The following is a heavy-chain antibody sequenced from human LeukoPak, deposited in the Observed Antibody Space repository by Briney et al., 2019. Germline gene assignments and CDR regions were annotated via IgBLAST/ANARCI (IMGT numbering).Heavy chain of an antibody. J-gene: IGHJ5*02. Sequence: PGRSLRLSCAASGFTFSSYGMHWVRQAPGKGLEWVAVISYDGSNKYYADSVKGRFTISRDNSKNTLYLQMNSLRAEDTAVYYCAKGTPRRGYCSGGSCYRNWFDPWGQGILVTVSS. V-gene: IGHV3-30*18. CDR1: GFTFSSYG. CDR3: AKGTPRRGYCSGGSCYRNWFDP. CDR2: ISYDGSNK. D-gene: IGHD2-15*01.